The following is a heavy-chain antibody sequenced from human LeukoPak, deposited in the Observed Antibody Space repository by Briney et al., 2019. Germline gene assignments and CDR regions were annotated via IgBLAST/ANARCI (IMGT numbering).Heavy chain of an antibody. D-gene: IGHD1-26*01. CDR3: ARDSGSYYYYFDY. Sequence: ASETLSLTCTVSGSSISSYYWSWIRQPPGKGLEWIGYIYYSGSTNYNPSLKSRVTISVDTSKNQFSLKLSSVTAADTAVYYCARDSGSYYYYFDYWGQGTLVTVSS. J-gene: IGHJ4*02. V-gene: IGHV4-59*12. CDR2: IYYSGST. CDR1: GSSISSYY.